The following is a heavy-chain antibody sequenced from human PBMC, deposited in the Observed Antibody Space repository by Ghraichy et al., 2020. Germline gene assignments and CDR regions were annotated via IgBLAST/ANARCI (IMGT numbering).Heavy chain of an antibody. V-gene: IGHV3-30*18. Sequence: GESLNISCAASGFTFSSYGMHWVCQAPGKGLEWVAVISYDGSNKYYADSVKGRFTISRDNSKNTLYLQMNSLRAEDTAVYYCAKDGGYQLPLYYFDYWGQGTLVTVSS. CDR2: ISYDGSNK. J-gene: IGHJ4*02. CDR1: GFTFSSYG. CDR3: AKDGGYQLPLYYFDY. D-gene: IGHD2-2*01.